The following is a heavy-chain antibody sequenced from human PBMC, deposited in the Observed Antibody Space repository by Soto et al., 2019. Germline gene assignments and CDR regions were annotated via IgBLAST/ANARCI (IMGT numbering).Heavy chain of an antibody. Sequence: GGSLRLSCAASGFTFSSYAMHWVRQAPGKGLEWVAVISYDGSNKYHADSVKGRFTISRDNSKNTLYLQMNSLRAEDTAVYYCARVRRDIVVVPAANHWFDPWGQGTLVTVSS. J-gene: IGHJ5*02. V-gene: IGHV3-30-3*01. CDR1: GFTFSSYA. CDR3: ARVRRDIVVVPAANHWFDP. D-gene: IGHD2-2*01. CDR2: ISYDGSNK.